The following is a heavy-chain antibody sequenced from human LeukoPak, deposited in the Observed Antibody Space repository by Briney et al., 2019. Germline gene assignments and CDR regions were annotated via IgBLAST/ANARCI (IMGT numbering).Heavy chain of an antibody. J-gene: IGHJ4*02. Sequence: SVTVSCKASGGTFSIYAISWVRQAPGQGLEWMGGIIPIFGTANYAQKFQGRVTITADESTSTAYMELSSLRSEDTAVYYCARGPLVSMAPQFTIDYWGQGTLVTVSS. CDR3: ARGPLVSMAPQFTIDY. CDR1: GGTFSIYA. CDR2: IIPIFGTA. D-gene: IGHD5-24*01. V-gene: IGHV1-69*13.